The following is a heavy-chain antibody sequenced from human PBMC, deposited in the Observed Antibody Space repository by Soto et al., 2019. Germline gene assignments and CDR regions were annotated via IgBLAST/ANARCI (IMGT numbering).Heavy chain of an antibody. D-gene: IGHD2-2*01. CDR1: GGTFSSYT. CDR2: IIPILGIA. CDR3: ARDSQGYCSSTSCSDC. Sequence: QVQLVQSGAEVKKPGSSVKVSCKASGGTFSSYTISWVRQAPGQGLEWMGRIIPILGIANYAQKFQGRVTITADKSTSTAYMELSSLRSEDTAVYYCARDSQGYCSSTSCSDCWGQGTLVTVSS. J-gene: IGHJ4*02. V-gene: IGHV1-69*08.